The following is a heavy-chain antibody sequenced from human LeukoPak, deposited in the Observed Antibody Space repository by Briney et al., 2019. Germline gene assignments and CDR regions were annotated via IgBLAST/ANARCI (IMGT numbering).Heavy chain of an antibody. CDR2: ISYDGNNK. CDR1: GFTFISYA. D-gene: IGHD6-19*01. Sequence: GGSLRLSCAACGFTFISYAMHWLRQAPGKGLEWVAVISYDGNNKYYADSIKGRFTISIDNSKNTLYLQMNSLRSEDTAVYYCAREPLPDGYSSGWTDYWGQGTLVTVSS. V-gene: IGHV3-30*04. CDR3: AREPLPDGYSSGWTDY. J-gene: IGHJ4*02.